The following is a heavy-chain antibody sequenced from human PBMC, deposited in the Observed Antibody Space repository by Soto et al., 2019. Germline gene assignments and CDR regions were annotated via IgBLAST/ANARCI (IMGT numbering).Heavy chain of an antibody. J-gene: IGHJ4*02. V-gene: IGHV3-30*18. CDR3: AKDWGGRLDF. D-gene: IGHD7-27*01. CDR2: ISYDGSNK. CDR1: GFTFCSYG. Sequence: PGGSLRLSCAASGFTFCSYGMHWVRQAPGKGLEWVTIISYDGSNKNYGDSVKGRFTVSRDSPGNTLSLQMNSLRPEDTGIYYCAKDWGGRLDFWGQGAWVTVSS.